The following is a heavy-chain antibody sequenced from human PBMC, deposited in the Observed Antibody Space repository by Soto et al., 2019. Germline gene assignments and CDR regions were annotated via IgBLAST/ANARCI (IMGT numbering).Heavy chain of an antibody. V-gene: IGHV3-7*05. CDR1: GFSFSNYW. Sequence: EVQLAESGGGLVQPGGSLRLSCAASGFSFSNYWMTWVRQAPGIGLEWVASVKHDGSVTDYVDSVKGRFTISRDNAKNSLYLQMNSLRAEDTAVYYCCSINYWGQGTQVTVSS. CDR3: CSINY. D-gene: IGHD3-10*02. CDR2: VKHDGSVT. J-gene: IGHJ4*02.